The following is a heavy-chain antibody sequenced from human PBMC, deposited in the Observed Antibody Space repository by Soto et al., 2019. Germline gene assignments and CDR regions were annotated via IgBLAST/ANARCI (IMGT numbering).Heavy chain of an antibody. D-gene: IGHD5-12*01. J-gene: IGHJ6*03. CDR2: IYYSGST. V-gene: IGHV4-39*01. CDR1: GGSISSSSYY. Sequence: SETLSLTCTVSGGSISSSSYYWGWIRQPPGKGLEWIGSIYYSGSTYYNPSLKSRVTISVDTSKNQFSLKLSSVTAADTAVYYCAGLRGYRGYVPSYYMDVWGKGTTVTVSS. CDR3: AGLRGYRGYVPSYYMDV.